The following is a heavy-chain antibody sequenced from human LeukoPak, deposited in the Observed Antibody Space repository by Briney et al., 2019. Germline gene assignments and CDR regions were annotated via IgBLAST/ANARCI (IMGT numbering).Heavy chain of an antibody. CDR1: GFTFSSYA. CDR3: AKDRAGSSGTRRGIDY. CDR2: ISGSGGST. D-gene: IGHD3-10*01. J-gene: IGHJ4*02. V-gene: IGHV3-23*01. Sequence: GGSLRLSCAASGFTFSSYAMSWVRQAPGKGLEWVSAISGSGGSTYYADSVKGRFTISRDSSKNTVYLQMNSLRAEDTAVYYCAKDRAGSSGTRRGIDYWGQGTLVTVSS.